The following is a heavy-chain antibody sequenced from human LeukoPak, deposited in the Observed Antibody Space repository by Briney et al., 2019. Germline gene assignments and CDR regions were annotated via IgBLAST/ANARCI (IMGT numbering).Heavy chain of an antibody. D-gene: IGHD2-15*01. CDR3: ASLGYCSGGSCFPDY. Sequence: PSETLSLTCTVPGGSISSYYWSWIRQPAGKGLEWIGRIHTSGSTNYNPSLKSRVTISVDTSKNQFSLKLSSVTAADTAVYYCASLGYCSGGSCFPDYWGQGTLVTVSS. CDR2: IHTSGST. V-gene: IGHV4-4*07. J-gene: IGHJ4*02. CDR1: GGSISSYY.